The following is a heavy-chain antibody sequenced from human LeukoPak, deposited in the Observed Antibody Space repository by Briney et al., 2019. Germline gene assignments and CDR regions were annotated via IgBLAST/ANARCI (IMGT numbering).Heavy chain of an antibody. CDR3: AREGYGDNNWFDP. CDR2: IYYSGST. J-gene: IGHJ5*02. Sequence: SETLSLTCAVSGGSISSNSYYWGWIRQPPGKGLEWIGSIYYSGSTYYNPSLKSRVTISVDTSKNQFSLKLSSVTAADTAVYYCAREGYGDNNWFDPWGQGTLVTVSS. V-gene: IGHV4-39*07. D-gene: IGHD4-17*01. CDR1: GGSISSNSYY.